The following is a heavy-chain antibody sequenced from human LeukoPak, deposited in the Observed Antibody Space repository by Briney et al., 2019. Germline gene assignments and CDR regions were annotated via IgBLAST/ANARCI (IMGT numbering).Heavy chain of an antibody. CDR2: IKYDGSDK. D-gene: IGHD6-6*01. Sequence: GGSLRLSCAASGFTFSSYSMTWVRQAPGKGLEWVAYIKYDGSDKSYVDSVKGRFTISRDNAQSSLFLQMNSLRAEDTAVYFCVRYSSSSSGTYWGQGTLVTVSS. CDR1: GFTFSSYS. CDR3: VRYSSSSSGTY. V-gene: IGHV3-7*01. J-gene: IGHJ4*02.